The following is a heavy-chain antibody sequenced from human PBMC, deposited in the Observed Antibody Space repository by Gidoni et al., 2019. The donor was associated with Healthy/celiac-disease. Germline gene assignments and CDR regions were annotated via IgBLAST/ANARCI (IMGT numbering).Heavy chain of an antibody. Sequence: QVQLVQSGAEVKKPGSSVKVSCQASGGTFSSYAISWVRQAPGQGLEWMGGIIPIFGTANYAQKFQGRVTITADESTSTAYMELSSLRSEDTAVYYCARANYYDTDYGMDVWGQGTTVTVSS. J-gene: IGHJ6*02. CDR2: IIPIFGTA. CDR3: ARANYYDTDYGMDV. V-gene: IGHV1-69*01. D-gene: IGHD3-22*01. CDR1: GGTFSSYA.